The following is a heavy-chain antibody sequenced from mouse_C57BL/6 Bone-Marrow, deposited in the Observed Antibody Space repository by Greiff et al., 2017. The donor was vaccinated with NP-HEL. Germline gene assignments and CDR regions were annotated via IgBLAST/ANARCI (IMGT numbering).Heavy chain of an antibody. CDR2: IDPEDGET. CDR3: ASPPDGYYVEY. V-gene: IGHV14-2*01. D-gene: IGHD2-3*01. Sequence: EVQLQQSGAELVKPGASVKLSCTASGFNIKDYYMHWVKQRTEQGLEWIGRIDPEDGETKYATKFQGKATITADTSSNTAYLQLSSLTAEDTAVYYCASPPDGYYVEYWGQGTSVTVSS. CDR1: GFNIKDYY. J-gene: IGHJ4*01.